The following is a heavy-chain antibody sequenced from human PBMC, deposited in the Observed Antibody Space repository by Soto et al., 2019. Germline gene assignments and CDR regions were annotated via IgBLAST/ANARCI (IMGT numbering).Heavy chain of an antibody. CDR1: GVSSSSCW. V-gene: IGHV3-74*01. Sequence: LRVSRRVGGVSSSSCWTHRFRQKPGKGLVRASRINSEGSSTSYADSVKGRFTISRDNAKNTLYLQMNSLRAEDTVVYYCERVLSPVAAHYWGQGTLVPVSS. J-gene: IGHJ4*02. D-gene: IGHD2-15*01. CDR2: INSEGSST. CDR3: ERVLSPVAAHY.